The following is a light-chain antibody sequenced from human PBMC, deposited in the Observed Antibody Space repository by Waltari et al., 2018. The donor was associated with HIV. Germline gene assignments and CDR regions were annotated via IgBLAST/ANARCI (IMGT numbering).Light chain of an antibody. V-gene: IGLV2-14*01. CDR2: DVS. Sequence: QSALTQPASVSGSPGQSITISCTGTSSDVGGYKYVSWYQQHPGKAPKLLSYDVSNRPLGVSTRFSGSKSGNTASLTISGLRAEDEADYFCSSYTSSRTPYYVLGTGTEVTVL. J-gene: IGLJ1*01. CDR1: SSDVGGYKY. CDR3: SSYTSSRTPYYV.